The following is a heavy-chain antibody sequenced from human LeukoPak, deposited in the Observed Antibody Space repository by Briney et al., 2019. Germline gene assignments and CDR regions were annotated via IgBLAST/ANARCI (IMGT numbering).Heavy chain of an antibody. CDR1: GFTFSSFA. D-gene: IGHD3/OR15-3a*01. Sequence: PGGSLRLSCAASGFTFSSFAIHWVRQAPGKGLEWVAVISWDGTNKYYADSVKGRSTISRDNSKNTLYLQMNSLRPEDTAVYYCARGGTGIDYWGQGTLVTVSS. CDR3: ARGGTGIDY. CDR2: ISWDGTNK. J-gene: IGHJ4*02. V-gene: IGHV3-30-3*01.